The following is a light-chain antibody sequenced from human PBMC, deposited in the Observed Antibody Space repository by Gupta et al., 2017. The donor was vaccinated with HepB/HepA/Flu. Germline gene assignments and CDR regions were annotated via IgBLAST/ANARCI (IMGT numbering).Light chain of an antibody. V-gene: IGKV1-39*01. CDR2: AAS. J-gene: IGKJ3*01. CDR3: QQSRSMPFT. CDR1: QSISTY. Sequence: MTQTPSSLSASLGDRVTITCRASQSISTYLNWYQYKPGTVPKLLIFAASRVKDGVPSRFSGSGSGTVFTLAISSLQPDDVANYFCQQSRSMPFTFGQGTTVDI.